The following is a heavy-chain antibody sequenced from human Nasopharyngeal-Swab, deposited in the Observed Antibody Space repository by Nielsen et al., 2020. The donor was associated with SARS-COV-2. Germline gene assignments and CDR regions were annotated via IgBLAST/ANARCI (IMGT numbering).Heavy chain of an antibody. J-gene: IGHJ6*03. D-gene: IGHD3-10*01. CDR1: GGSLSSSSYY. Sequence: SETLSLTCTVSGGSLSSSSYYWGWIRQPPGKGLEWIGSIYYSGSTYYNPSLKSRVTTSVDTSKNQFSLKLSSVTAADTAVYYCARERGRGGIWNYYYYYMDVWGKGTTVTVSS. V-gene: IGHV4-39*07. CDR2: IYYSGST. CDR3: ARERGRGGIWNYYYYYMDV.